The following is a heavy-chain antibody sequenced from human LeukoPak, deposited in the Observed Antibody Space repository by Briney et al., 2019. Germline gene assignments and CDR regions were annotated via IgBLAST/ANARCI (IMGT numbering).Heavy chain of an antibody. J-gene: IGHJ6*03. CDR1: GYTFTSYG. V-gene: IGHV1-18*01. CDR3: ARDRNVLRFLEAYYYMDV. D-gene: IGHD3-3*01. Sequence: GVSVKVSCKASGYTFTSYGISWVRQAPGQGLEWMGWISAYNGNTNYAQKLQGRVTMTTDTSTSTAYMELRSLRSDDTAVYYCARDRNVLRFLEAYYYMDVWGKGTTVTVSS. CDR2: ISAYNGNT.